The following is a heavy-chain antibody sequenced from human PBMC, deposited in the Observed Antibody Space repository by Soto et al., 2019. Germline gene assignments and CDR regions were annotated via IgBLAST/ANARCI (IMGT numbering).Heavy chain of an antibody. CDR3: ARDVRSGSAFWRGYYTSSCGYYYYWLDV. CDR2: ISSSGSTI. V-gene: IGHV3-48*03. D-gene: IGHD3-3*01. Sequence: GGSLRLSCAASGFTFSSYEMNWVRQAPGKGLEWVSYISSSGSTIYYADSVKGRFTISRDNAKNSLYLQMNSLRAEDTAVYYFARDVRSGSAFWRGYYTSSCGYYYYWLDVWGQGTMVTVSS. CDR1: GFTFSSYE. J-gene: IGHJ6*02.